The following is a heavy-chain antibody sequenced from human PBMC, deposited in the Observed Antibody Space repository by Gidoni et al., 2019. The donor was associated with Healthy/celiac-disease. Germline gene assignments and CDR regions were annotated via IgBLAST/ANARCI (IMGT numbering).Heavy chain of an antibody. CDR3: ARPPSTSGWYSDAFDI. CDR2: SRSSSSYI. J-gene: IGHJ3*02. CDR1: GLISSSYS. D-gene: IGHD6-19*01. V-gene: IGHV3-21*01. Sequence: EVQLVESGGGLVKPGGSLRLSCAASGLISSSYSMNWVRQAPGKGLGGVSSSRSSSSYIYYADSVKGRCTISRDNDKNSLYLQMNSLRAEDTAVYYCARPPSTSGWYSDAFDIWGQGTMVTVSS.